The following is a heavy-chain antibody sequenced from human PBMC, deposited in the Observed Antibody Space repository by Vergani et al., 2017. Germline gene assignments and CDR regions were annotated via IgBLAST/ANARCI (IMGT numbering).Heavy chain of an antibody. J-gene: IGHJ6*02. V-gene: IGHV1-2*02. CDR2: INPNSGGT. CDR3: ARETGDLFVRINYGMDV. Sequence: QVQLVQSGAEVKKPGASVKVSCKASGYTFTGYYMHWVRQAPGQGLEWMGWINPNSGGTNYAQKFQGRVTMTRDTSISTAYMELSRLRSDDTAVYYCARETGDLFVRINYGMDVWGQGTTVTVSS. CDR1: GYTFTGYY. D-gene: IGHD7-27*01.